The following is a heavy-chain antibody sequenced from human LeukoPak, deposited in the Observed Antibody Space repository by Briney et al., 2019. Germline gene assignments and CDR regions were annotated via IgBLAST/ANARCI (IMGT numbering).Heavy chain of an antibody. CDR3: ARDRCTNGVCYTGGFGY. V-gene: IGHV4-38-2*02. J-gene: IGHJ4*02. Sequence: PSETLSLTCTVSGYSISSGYYWGWIRQPPGKGLEWIGSIYHSGSTYYNPSLKSRVTISVDTSKNQFSLKLSSVTAADTAVYYCARDRCTNGVCYTGGFGYWGQGTLVTVSS. CDR1: GYSISSGYY. D-gene: IGHD2-8*01. CDR2: IYHSGST.